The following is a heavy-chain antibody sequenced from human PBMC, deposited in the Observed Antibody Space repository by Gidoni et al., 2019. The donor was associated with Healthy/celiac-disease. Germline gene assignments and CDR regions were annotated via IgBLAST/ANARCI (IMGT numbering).Heavy chain of an antibody. CDR3: ARAPLGDYDYFDY. J-gene: IGHJ4*02. Sequence: QVQLVQSGAEVKKPGASVKFSCQATGYTSTSYGISWVRQAPGQGLEWMGWISAYNGNTNYAQKRQGGVTMTTDTSTSTAYMERRGLRSDDTAVYYCARAPLGDYDYFDYWGQGTLVTVSS. D-gene: IGHD4-17*01. V-gene: IGHV1-18*01. CDR1: GYTSTSYG. CDR2: ISAYNGNT.